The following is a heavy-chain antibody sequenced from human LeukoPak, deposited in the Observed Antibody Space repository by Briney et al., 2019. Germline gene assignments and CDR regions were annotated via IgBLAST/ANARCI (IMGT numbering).Heavy chain of an antibody. CDR3: AADIVVVPAAIDWFDP. V-gene: IGHV3-30*02. CDR1: GFTFSRYG. CDR2: IRDDGSTR. Sequence: TGGSLRLSCAASGFTFSRYGLHWVRQAPGKGLEWVAFIRDDGSTRYYADSVKGRFTISRDNAKNPLYLQMNSLRAEDTTVYYCAADIVVVPAAIDWFDPWGQGTLVTVSS. J-gene: IGHJ5*02. D-gene: IGHD2-2*01.